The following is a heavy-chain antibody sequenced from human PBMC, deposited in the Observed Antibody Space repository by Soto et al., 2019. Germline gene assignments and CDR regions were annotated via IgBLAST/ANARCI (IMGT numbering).Heavy chain of an antibody. CDR3: ARDPPPPDY. CDR2: ISAYNGNT. Sequence: QVQLVQSGAEVKKPGASVKVSCKASGYTFASYAISWMRQAPGQGLEWRGWISAYNGNTNYAKKLQARVTMTTDTPTSTAYMELRSLRSDDTAVYYCARDPPPPDYWGQGTLVTVSS. J-gene: IGHJ4*02. CDR1: GYTFASYA. V-gene: IGHV1-18*01.